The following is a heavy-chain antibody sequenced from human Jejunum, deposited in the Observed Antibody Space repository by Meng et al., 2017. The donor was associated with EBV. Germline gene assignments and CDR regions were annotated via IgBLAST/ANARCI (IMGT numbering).Heavy chain of an antibody. V-gene: IGHV3-33*01. Sequence: QVQLVGSGGGVVQPGRSLRLSCAASGFPFSSYGMHWVRQAPGKGLEWVAVIWSDGSNKYYADSVKGRFTISRDNSEKTLSLQMNSLRAEDTAVYYCARRGSGSYCFDYWGQGTLVTVSS. CDR1: GFPFSSYG. D-gene: IGHD3-10*01. CDR3: ARRGSGSYCFDY. CDR2: IWSDGSNK. J-gene: IGHJ4*02.